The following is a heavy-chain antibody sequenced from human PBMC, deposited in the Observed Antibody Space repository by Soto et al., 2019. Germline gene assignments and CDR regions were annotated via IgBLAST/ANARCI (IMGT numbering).Heavy chain of an antibody. D-gene: IGHD2-8*01. V-gene: IGHV4-30-4*01. CDR3: ARNGALDY. CDR1: GGSLSSGDYY. CDR2: ILYSGTT. J-gene: IGHJ4*02. Sequence: QVQLQESGPGLVKPSQTLSLTCTVSGGSLSSGDYYWSWIRQPPGKGLEWIGYILYSGTTNYNPSLESRLTISVDTSKNQFSLKLTSVTAADTAVYYCARNGALDYWGRGTLVTVSS.